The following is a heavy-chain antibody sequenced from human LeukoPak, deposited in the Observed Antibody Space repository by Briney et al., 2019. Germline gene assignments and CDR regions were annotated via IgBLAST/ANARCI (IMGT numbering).Heavy chain of an antibody. CDR1: GGSISCSSYY. CDR2: IYTSGST. Sequence: SETLSLTCTVSGGSISCSSYYWGWIRQPPGKGLEWIGRIYTSGSTNYNPSLKSRVTMSVDTSKNQFSLKLSSVTAADTAVYYCARVQYDFWSGTQTNYYSDYWGQGTLVTVSS. V-gene: IGHV4-61*05. CDR3: ARVQYDFWSGTQTNYYSDY. D-gene: IGHD3-3*01. J-gene: IGHJ4*02.